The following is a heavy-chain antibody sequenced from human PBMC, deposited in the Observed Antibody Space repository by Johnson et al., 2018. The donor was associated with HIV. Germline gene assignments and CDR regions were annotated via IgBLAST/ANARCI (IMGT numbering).Heavy chain of an antibody. CDR3: ASTGSGSDDAFDI. D-gene: IGHD3-10*01. CDR1: GFTFSSYG. V-gene: IGHV3-30*02. Sequence: QVQLVESGGGVVQPGRSLRLSCAASGFTFSSYGMHWVRQAPGTGLEWVAFIRHDGSDKSYGDSVKGRFTISRDNSKNTLYLQMNSLRAEDTAVYYCASTGSGSDDAFDIWGQGTMVTVSS. J-gene: IGHJ3*02. CDR2: IRHDGSDK.